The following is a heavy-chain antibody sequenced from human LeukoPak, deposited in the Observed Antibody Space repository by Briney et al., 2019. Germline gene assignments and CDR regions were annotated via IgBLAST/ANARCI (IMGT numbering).Heavy chain of an antibody. CDR1: GGSFSGYY. J-gene: IGHJ3*02. CDR2: INHSGST. V-gene: IGHV4-34*01. D-gene: IGHD6-19*01. Sequence: PSETLSLTCAVYGGSFSGYYWSWIRQPPGKGLEWIGEINHSGSTNYNPSLKSRVTISVDTSKNQFSLKLSSVTAADTAVYYCAGGSLAVAATDAFDIWGQGTMVTVSS. CDR3: AGGSLAVAATDAFDI.